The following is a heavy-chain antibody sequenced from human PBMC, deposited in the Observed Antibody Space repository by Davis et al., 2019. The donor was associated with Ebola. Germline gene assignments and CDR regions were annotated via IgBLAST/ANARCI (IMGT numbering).Heavy chain of an antibody. CDR2: ISGSSSST. Sequence: GESLKISCAASGFTFSTYAMSWVRQAPGKGLEWVSTISGSSSSTYYADSVKGRFTISRDNSKNTLYLQMNSLRAEDTAVYYCAKGDSNSPFFFWGQGTLVTVSS. CDR3: AKGDSNSPFFF. J-gene: IGHJ4*02. V-gene: IGHV3-23*01. CDR1: GFTFSTYA. D-gene: IGHD6-6*01.